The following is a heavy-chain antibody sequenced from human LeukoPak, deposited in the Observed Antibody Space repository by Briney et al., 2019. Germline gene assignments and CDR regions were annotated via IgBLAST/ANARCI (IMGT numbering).Heavy chain of an antibody. D-gene: IGHD4-17*01. Sequence: SETLSLTCAVSGVSISSSNWWSWVRQPPGKGLEWIGEIYHSGSTNYNPSLKSRVTISVDKSKNQFSLKLSSVTAADTAVYYCARGAVTPGDYYYYMDVWGKGTTVTVSS. V-gene: IGHV4-4*02. J-gene: IGHJ6*03. CDR2: IYHSGST. CDR1: GVSISSSNW. CDR3: ARGAVTPGDYYYYMDV.